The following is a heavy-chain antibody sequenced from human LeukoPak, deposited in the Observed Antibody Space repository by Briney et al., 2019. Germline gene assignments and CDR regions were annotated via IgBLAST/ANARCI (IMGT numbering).Heavy chain of an antibody. CDR2: MSWNSDFI. D-gene: IGHD1-26*01. CDR1: GFNFDDYT. J-gene: IGHJ3*02. Sequence: GGSLRLSCAASGFNFDDYTMHWVRQPPGKGLELVSGMSWNSDFIVYGDSVKGRFTISRDNAKNSLYLQMNSLRAEDMALYYCAKGGSGSYSLDAFDIWGQGTMVTVSS. V-gene: IGHV3-9*03. CDR3: AKGGSGSYSLDAFDI.